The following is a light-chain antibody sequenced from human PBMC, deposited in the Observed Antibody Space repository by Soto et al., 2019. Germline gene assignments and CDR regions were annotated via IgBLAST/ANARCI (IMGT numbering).Light chain of an antibody. CDR1: TSNIGAGYA. V-gene: IGLV1-40*01. CDR3: QSYDTSLRHPGWV. Sequence: QSVLTQPPSVSGAPGQRVTISCTGTTSNIGAGYAVQWFQQFPGAAPKLLISGNNNRPSGVPDRFSGSKSATSASLAITGLQVEDEADYYCQSYDTSLRHPGWVFGGGTKLTVL. J-gene: IGLJ3*02. CDR2: GNN.